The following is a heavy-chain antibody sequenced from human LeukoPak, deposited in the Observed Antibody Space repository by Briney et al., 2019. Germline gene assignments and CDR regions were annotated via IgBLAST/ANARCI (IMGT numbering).Heavy chain of an antibody. J-gene: IGHJ4*02. D-gene: IGHD1-1*01. CDR3: ARDKIEGPTKLDY. CDR1: GFTFSSYW. CDR2: IKQDESEK. Sequence: GGSLRLSCAAAGFTFSSYWMSWVRQAPGKGLEWVANIKQDESEKYYVDSVKGRFTISRDNANNSLYLQMNSLRAEDTAVYYCARDKIEGPTKLDYWGQGILVTVSS. V-gene: IGHV3-7*01.